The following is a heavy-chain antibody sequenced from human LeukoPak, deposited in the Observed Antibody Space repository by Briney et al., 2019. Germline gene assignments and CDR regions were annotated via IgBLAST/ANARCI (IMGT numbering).Heavy chain of an antibody. V-gene: IGHV3-33*01. CDR3: ARDRHTAMVYYYYYMDV. J-gene: IGHJ6*03. CDR1: GFTFSSYG. CDR2: IWYDGSNK. D-gene: IGHD5-18*01. Sequence: GGSLRLSCAASGFTFSSYGMHWVRQAPGKGLEWVAVIWYDGSNKYYADSVKGRFTISRDNSKNTLYLQMNSLRDEDTAVYYCARDRHTAMVYYYYYMDVWGTGTTVTVSS.